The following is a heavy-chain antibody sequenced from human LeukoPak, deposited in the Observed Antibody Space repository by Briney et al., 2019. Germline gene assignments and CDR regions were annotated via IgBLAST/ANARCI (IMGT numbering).Heavy chain of an antibody. CDR2: IYSGGST. Sequence: GGSLRLSCAASGFTVSSNCMSWVRQAPGKGLEWVSVIYSGGSTYYADSVKGRFTISRDNSKNTLYLQMNSLGAEDTAVYYCARATAVTTFGYWGQGTLVTVSS. CDR3: ARATAVTTFGY. D-gene: IGHD4-17*01. J-gene: IGHJ4*02. V-gene: IGHV3-66*01. CDR1: GFTVSSNC.